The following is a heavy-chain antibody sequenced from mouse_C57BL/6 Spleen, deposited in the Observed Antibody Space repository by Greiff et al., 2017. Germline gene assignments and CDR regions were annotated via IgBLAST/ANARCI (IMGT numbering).Heavy chain of an antibody. D-gene: IGHD1-1*01. CDR1: GYSITSGYY. CDR2: ISYDGSN. CDR3: ARDGSFPDY. Sequence: ESGPGLVKPSQSLSLTCSVTGYSITSGYYWNWIRQFPGNKLEWMGYISYDGSNNYNPSLKNRISITRDTSKNQFFLKLNSVTTEDTATYYCARDGSFPDYWGQGTTLTVSS. V-gene: IGHV3-6*01. J-gene: IGHJ2*01.